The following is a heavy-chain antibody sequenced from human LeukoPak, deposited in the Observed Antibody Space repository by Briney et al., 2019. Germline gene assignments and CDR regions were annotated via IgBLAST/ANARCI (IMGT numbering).Heavy chain of an antibody. J-gene: IGHJ4*02. CDR2: IFPPDSTT. CDR1: GYTFTSFW. Sequence: GESLKISCQGSGYTFTSFWITWVRQVLGKGLEYMGIIFPPDSTTTYSPSFQGQVTMSVDKSISTAYLQWSSLNASDTAMYYCARRGGAADFDYWGQGTLVTVSS. V-gene: IGHV5-51*01. CDR3: ARRGGAADFDY. D-gene: IGHD3-16*01.